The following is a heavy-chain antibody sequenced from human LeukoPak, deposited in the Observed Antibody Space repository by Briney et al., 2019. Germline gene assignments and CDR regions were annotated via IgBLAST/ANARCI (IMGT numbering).Heavy chain of an antibody. CDR1: GGTFSSYA. D-gene: IGHD1-14*01. Sequence: SVKVSCKASGGTFSSYAISWVRQAPGQGLEWMGGIIPIFGTANYAQKLQGRVTMTTDTSTSTAYMELRSLRSDDTAVYYCARDEPLTFVDYYYYYMDVWGKGTTVTVSS. V-gene: IGHV1-69*05. J-gene: IGHJ6*03. CDR3: ARDEPLTFVDYYYYYMDV. CDR2: IIPIFGTA.